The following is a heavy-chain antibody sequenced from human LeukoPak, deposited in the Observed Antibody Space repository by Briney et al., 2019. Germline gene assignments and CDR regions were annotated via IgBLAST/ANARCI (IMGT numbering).Heavy chain of an antibody. V-gene: IGHV3-23*01. D-gene: IGHD2-2*01. CDR2: ISGSGGST. CDR3: AKDRIYCSSTSCYVYYYYGMDV. CDR1: GFTFSSYA. J-gene: IGHJ6*02. Sequence: SGGSLRLSCAASGFTFSSYAMSWVRQAPGKGLEWVSAISGSGGSTYYADSVKGRFTISRDNSKNTLYLQMNGLRAEDTAVYYCAKDRIYCSSTSCYVYYYYGMDVWGQGTTVTVSS.